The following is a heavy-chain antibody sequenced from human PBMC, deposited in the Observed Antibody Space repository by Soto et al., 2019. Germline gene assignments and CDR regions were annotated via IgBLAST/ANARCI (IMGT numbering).Heavy chain of an antibody. CDR3: TGGPRNWWFDS. V-gene: IGHV1-8*01. CDR2: RSPKTANT. J-gene: IGHJ5*01. CDR1: GYTFTSYD. Sequence: ASVKVSCKASGYTFTSYDINWVRQTAGQGLEWMGWRSPKTANTGYAQKFQGRVTMTRSTSISTAYMELSSLTSEDTAVYYCTGGPRNWWFDSWGQGTPVTVS. D-gene: IGHD1-20*01.